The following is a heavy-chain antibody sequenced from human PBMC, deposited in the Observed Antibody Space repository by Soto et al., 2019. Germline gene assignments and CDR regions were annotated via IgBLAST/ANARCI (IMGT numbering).Heavy chain of an antibody. Sequence: QVQLVQSGAEVKKPGASVKVSCKASGYTFTSYGISWVRQAPGQGLEWMGWISAYNGNTNYAQKPQGRVTMTTDTSTSTAYMELRSLRSDDTAVYYCARVSLVGGGDYVFYYYYYMDVWGKGTTVTVSS. V-gene: IGHV1-18*01. CDR2: ISAYNGNT. J-gene: IGHJ6*03. D-gene: IGHD4-17*01. CDR3: ARVSLVGGGDYVFYYYYYMDV. CDR1: GYTFTSYG.